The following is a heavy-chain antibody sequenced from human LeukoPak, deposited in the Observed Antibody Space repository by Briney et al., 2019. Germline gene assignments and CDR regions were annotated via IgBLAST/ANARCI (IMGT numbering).Heavy chain of an antibody. CDR1: GYNFTSYW. J-gene: IGHJ4*02. V-gene: IGHV5-51*01. CDR2: IYPGDSDT. Sequence: VEYLKISCKGSGYNFTSYWFGWVRQMPGKGLEWMGIIYPGDSDTRYSPSFQGQFTISADKSVSTAYLQWSSLKASDTAMYYCARRGSSWYLDYWGQGTLVTVSS. D-gene: IGHD6-13*01. CDR3: ARRGSSWYLDY.